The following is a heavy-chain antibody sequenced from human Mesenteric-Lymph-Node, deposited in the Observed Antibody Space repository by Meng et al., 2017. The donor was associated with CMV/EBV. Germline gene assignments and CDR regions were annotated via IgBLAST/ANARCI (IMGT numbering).Heavy chain of an antibody. CDR1: GFTFSSYS. D-gene: IGHD6-13*01. Sequence: GESLKISCAASGFTFSSYSMNWVRQAPGKGLEWVANIKEDGSEKYYVDSVKGRFTISRDNAKNSLFLQMNSLRAEDSAVYFCARDTAAVPAGDYWGQGTLVTVSS. V-gene: IGHV3-7*01. J-gene: IGHJ4*02. CDR2: IKEDGSEK. CDR3: ARDTAAVPAGDY.